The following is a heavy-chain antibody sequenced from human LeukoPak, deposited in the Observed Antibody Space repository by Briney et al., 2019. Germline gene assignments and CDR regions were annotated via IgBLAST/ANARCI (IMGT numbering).Heavy chain of an antibody. CDR3: ARGVEPLAANTLAY. D-gene: IGHD1-14*01. CDR2: LYSDGNT. J-gene: IGHJ4*02. V-gene: IGHV3-53*01. CDR1: GFTFSNYT. Sequence: QSGGSLRLSCVASGFTFSNYTIHWVRQAPGKGLEWVSVLYSDGNTKYADSVQGRFTISRDNSKNTLYLEMNSLSPDDTAVYYCARGVEPLAANTLAYWGQGTLVTVSS.